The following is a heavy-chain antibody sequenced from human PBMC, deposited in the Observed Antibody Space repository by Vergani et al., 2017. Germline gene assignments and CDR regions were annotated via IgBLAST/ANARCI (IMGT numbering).Heavy chain of an antibody. D-gene: IGHD6-13*01. Sequence: QVQLVQSGAEVKKPGSSVKVSCKASGGTFSSYAISWVRQAPGQGLEWMGGIIPIFGTANYAQKFQGRVTFTADESTSTAYMELSSLRSEDTAVYYCARSLGSAAGIRDYYDGMDVWGQGTTVTVSS. J-gene: IGHJ6*02. CDR2: IIPIFGTA. CDR1: GGTFSSYA. V-gene: IGHV1-69*01. CDR3: ARSLGSAAGIRDYYDGMDV.